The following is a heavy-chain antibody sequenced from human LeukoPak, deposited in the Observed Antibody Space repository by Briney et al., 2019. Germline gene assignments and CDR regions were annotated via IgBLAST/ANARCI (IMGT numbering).Heavy chain of an antibody. CDR1: GGSISSYY. Sequence: SETLSLTCTVSGGSISSYYWSWIRQPAGEGLEWIGRIYTSGRTNYNPSLKSRVTMSVDTSKNQFSLKLSSVTAADTAVYYCARAGTGYSSSWFRAFDIWGQGTMVTVSS. V-gene: IGHV4-4*07. CDR2: IYTSGRT. J-gene: IGHJ3*02. CDR3: ARAGTGYSSSWFRAFDI. D-gene: IGHD6-13*01.